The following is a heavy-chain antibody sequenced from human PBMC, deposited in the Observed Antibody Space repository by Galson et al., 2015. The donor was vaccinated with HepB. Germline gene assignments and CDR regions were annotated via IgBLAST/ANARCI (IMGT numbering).Heavy chain of an antibody. J-gene: IGHJ6*02. CDR1: GYSFTSYW. D-gene: IGHD3-10*01. Sequence: QSGAEVKKPGESPKISCKGSGYSFTSYWIGWVRQMPGKGLEWMGIIYLGDSDTRYSPSFQGQVTISADKSISTAYLQWSSLKASDTAMYYCARRDTMVRGGMEVDYYGMDVWGQGTTVTVSS. CDR2: IYLGDSDT. CDR3: ARRDTMVRGGMEVDYYGMDV. V-gene: IGHV5-51*01.